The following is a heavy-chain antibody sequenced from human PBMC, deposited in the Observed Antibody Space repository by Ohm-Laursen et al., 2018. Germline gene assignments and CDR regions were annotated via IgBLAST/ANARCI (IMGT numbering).Heavy chain of an antibody. CDR2: ISVHNGNS. CDR1: GYTFTDYT. CDR3: ARDQGGSYSPGILDY. Sequence: ASVKVSCKTSGYTFTDYTINWLRLTPQGLEWVGWISVHNGNSNFAQKFQGRVTLTTDTSTTTAYMELRSLRSDDTAVYYCARDQGGSYSPGILDYWGQGTLVTVSS. D-gene: IGHD1-26*01. J-gene: IGHJ4*02. V-gene: IGHV1-18*01.